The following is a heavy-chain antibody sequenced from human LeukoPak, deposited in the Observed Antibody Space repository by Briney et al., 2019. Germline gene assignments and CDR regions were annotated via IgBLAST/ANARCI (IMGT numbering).Heavy chain of an antibody. CDR2: IYTSGTA. CDR1: GGSVSGYY. Sequence: PSETLSLTCTVSGGSVSGYYWSWIRQPAGKGLEWIGHIYTSGTAKYNPSLQSRVTMSIDTSNNQFSLKLTSVTAADTAVYYCARLTKNDSGSFRFGKKKRGYMDVWGKGTTVTISS. D-gene: IGHD3-10*01. CDR3: ARLTKNDSGSFRFGKKKRGYMDV. J-gene: IGHJ6*03. V-gene: IGHV4-4*07.